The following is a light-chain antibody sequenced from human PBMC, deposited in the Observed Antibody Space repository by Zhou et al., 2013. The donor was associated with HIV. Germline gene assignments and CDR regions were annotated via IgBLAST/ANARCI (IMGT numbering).Light chain of an antibody. J-gene: IGKJ3*01. CDR1: QSVSSY. CDR2: DAS. Sequence: EIVLTQSPATLSLSPGERATLSCRASQSVSSYLAWYQQKPGQAPRLLIYDASNRATGIPARFSGSGSGTDFTLTITSLEPEDFAVYYCQQGSSWPPRITFGPGTKVDIK. V-gene: IGKV3-11*01. CDR3: QQGSSWPPRIT.